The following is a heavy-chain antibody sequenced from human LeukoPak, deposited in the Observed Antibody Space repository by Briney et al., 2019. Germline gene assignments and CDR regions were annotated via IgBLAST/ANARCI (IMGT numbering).Heavy chain of an antibody. CDR3: ARQRGSGCLDY. CDR2: IKQDGSET. V-gene: IGHV3-7*01. D-gene: IGHD6-19*01. Sequence: PGGSLRLSCAASGFTFSSYWVSWVRQAPGKGLEWVANIKQDGSETYYVDSVKGRFTISRDNAKNSLSLQMNSLRAEDTAVYYCARQRGSGCLDYWGQGTLVTVSS. J-gene: IGHJ4*02. CDR1: GFTFSSYW.